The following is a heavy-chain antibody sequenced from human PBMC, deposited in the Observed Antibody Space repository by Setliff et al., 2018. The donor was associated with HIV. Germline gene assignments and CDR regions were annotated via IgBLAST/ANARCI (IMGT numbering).Heavy chain of an antibody. D-gene: IGHD1-26*01. CDR3: ARGPGTLRHNWLDP. J-gene: IGHJ5*02. Sequence: SETLSLTCTVSGYSISSGYYWGWIRQPPGKGLEWIGNIYHSGSTYYNPSPKSRVTISVDTSKNQFSLKLSPVTAADTDVYFCARGPGTLRHNWLDPWGQGTPVTVSS. CDR1: GYSISSGYY. CDR2: IYHSGST. V-gene: IGHV4-38-2*02.